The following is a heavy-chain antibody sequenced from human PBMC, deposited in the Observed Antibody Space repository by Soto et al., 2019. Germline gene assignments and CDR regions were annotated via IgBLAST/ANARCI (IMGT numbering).Heavy chain of an antibody. J-gene: IGHJ6*02. D-gene: IGHD2-15*01. CDR2: IKSKTDGGTT. CDR1: GFTFSNAW. CDR3: SLSTPFYYYYYGMDV. V-gene: IGHV3-15*07. Sequence: EVQLVESGGGLVKPGGSLRLSCATSGFTFSNAWMNWVRQAPGKGLEWVGRIKSKTDGGTTDYAAPVKGRFTISRDDSKNTLYLQMNSLKTEDTAVYYCSLSTPFYYYYYGMDVWGQGTTVTVSS.